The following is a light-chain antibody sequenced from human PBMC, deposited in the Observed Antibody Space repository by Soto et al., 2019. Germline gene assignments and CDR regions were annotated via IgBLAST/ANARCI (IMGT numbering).Light chain of an antibody. CDR3: QHYNSYSEA. CDR2: GPS. V-gene: IGKV3-20*01. J-gene: IGKJ1*01. Sequence: IVLTQSPGTLSLSPGETATLSCRASESLSPHSIAWYQQKPGQAPRLLIYGPSGRATGIPDRISGSGSGTDFTLTISSLQPDDFATYCCQHYNSYSEAFGQWTKVELK. CDR1: ESLSPHS.